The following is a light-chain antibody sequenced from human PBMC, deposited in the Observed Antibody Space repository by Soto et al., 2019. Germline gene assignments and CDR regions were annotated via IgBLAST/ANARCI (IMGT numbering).Light chain of an antibody. J-gene: IGKJ2*01. CDR2: LGS. V-gene: IGKV2-28*01. CDR3: MQALLTPHT. CDR1: QSLLHSNGKNY. Sequence: DIVMTQSPLSLPVTPGEPASISCRSSQSLLHSNGKNYLDWYLQKPGQSPQLLIYLGSNRASGVPDRFSGSGSGTDFTLKISRVEVEDVGSYYCMQALLTPHTFGQGTSLEIK.